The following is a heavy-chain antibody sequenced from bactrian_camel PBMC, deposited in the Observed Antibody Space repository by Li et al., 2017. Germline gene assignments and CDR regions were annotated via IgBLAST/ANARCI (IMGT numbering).Heavy chain of an antibody. J-gene: IGHJ6*01. CDR2: IYTGGTGGVSR. D-gene: IGHD6*01. CDR3: TADCIVLGGSWL. V-gene: IGHV3S40*01. Sequence: DVQLVESGGGSVRAGGSLRLSCAASGTFNRCMGWFRQAPGKEREGVAAIYTGGTGGVSRYYADSVKGRFTISQDNAKNTVYLQMNSLKPEDTAMYYCTADCIVLGGSWLLGTGDPGHRL. CDR1: GTFNRC.